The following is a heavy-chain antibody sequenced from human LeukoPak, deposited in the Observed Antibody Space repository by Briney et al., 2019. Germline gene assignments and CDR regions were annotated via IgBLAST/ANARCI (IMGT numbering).Heavy chain of an antibody. V-gene: IGHV4-59*01. D-gene: IGHD4-17*01. CDR3: ARSLLTTTTPPAY. J-gene: IGHJ4*02. CDR2: IYYSGST. CDR1: GGSISNYY. Sequence: SETLSLTCTASGGSISNYYWSWIRQPPGKGLEWIGYIYYSGSTNHNPSLKSRVTISVDTSKNQFSLKLSSVTAADTAVYYCARSLLTTTTPPAYWGQGTRVTVSS.